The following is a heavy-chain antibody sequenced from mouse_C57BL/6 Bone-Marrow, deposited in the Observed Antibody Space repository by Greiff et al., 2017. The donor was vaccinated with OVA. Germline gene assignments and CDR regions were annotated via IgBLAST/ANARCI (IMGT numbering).Heavy chain of an antibody. V-gene: IGHV1-59*01. CDR3: ARNYGSSSDD. D-gene: IGHD1-1*01. Sequence: QVQLQQPGAELVRPGTSVKLSCKASGYTFTSYWMHWVKQRPGQGLEWIGVIDPSDSYTNYNQKFKGKATLTVDTSSSTAYMQLSSLTSEDSAVYYCARNYGSSSDDWGQGTTLTVSS. CDR2: IDPSDSYT. CDR1: GYTFTSYW. J-gene: IGHJ2*01.